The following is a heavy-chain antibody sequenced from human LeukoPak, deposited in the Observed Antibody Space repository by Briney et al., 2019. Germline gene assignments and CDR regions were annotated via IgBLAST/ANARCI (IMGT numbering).Heavy chain of an antibody. CDR3: ARGAAAADH. D-gene: IGHD6-13*01. V-gene: IGHV3-48*02. Sequence: GGSLRLSCAASGFTFSDYSMNWVRQAPGKGLEWVSYISTSSSIVYYADSVKGRFTISRDNAKKSLYLQMNSLRDDDTGVYYCARGAAAADHWGQGTPVTVSS. CDR2: ISTSSSIV. J-gene: IGHJ4*02. CDR1: GFTFSDYS.